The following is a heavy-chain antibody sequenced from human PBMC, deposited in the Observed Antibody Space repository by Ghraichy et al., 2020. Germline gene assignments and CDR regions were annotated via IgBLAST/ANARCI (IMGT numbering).Heavy chain of an antibody. CDR1: GVSITSNDYY. CDR2: VYYGGST. Sequence: SETLSLICNVSGVSITSNDYYWGWIRQPPGKGLDWIGTVYYGGSTYFNPSLKSRVTISVDTSKNQFSLKVNSVTAADTAIYYCATFSSASRYFRGAGAYWGQGTLVTVSS. CDR3: ATFSSASRYFRGAGAY. D-gene: IGHD3-10*01. J-gene: IGHJ4*02. V-gene: IGHV4-39*01.